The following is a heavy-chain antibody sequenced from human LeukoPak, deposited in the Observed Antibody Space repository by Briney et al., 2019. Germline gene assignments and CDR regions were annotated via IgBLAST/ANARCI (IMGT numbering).Heavy chain of an antibody. Sequence: GASVNVSCKASGGTFSSYAISWVRQAPGQGLEWMGGIIPIFGTANYAQKFQGRVTITADESTSTAYMELSSLRSEDTAVYYCAIRLIVVESHYWGQGTLVTVSS. J-gene: IGHJ4*02. V-gene: IGHV1-69*13. D-gene: IGHD3-22*01. CDR3: AIRLIVVESHY. CDR2: IIPIFGTA. CDR1: GGTFSSYA.